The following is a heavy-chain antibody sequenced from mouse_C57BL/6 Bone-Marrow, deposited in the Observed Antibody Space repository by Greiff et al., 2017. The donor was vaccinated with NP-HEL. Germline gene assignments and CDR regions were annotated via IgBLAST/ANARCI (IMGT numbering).Heavy chain of an antibody. CDR2: INYDGSST. V-gene: IGHV5-16*01. CDR1: GFTFSDYY. D-gene: IGHD2-3*01. J-gene: IGHJ1*03. CDR3: ARDGDDYWYFDV. Sequence: EVKLVESEGGLVQPGSSMKLSCTASGFTFSDYYMAWVRQVPEKGLEWVANINYDGSSTYYLDSLKSRFIISRDNAKNILYLQMSSLKSEDTATYYCARDGDDYWYFDVWGTGTTVTVSS.